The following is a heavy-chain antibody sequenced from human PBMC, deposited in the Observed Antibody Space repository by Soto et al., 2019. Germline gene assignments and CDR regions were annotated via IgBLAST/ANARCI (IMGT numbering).Heavy chain of an antibody. Sequence: QVQLVQSGAAVKKPGSSVKVSCQASGGTFSSYTISWVRQAHGHGLEWLGRIIPIMGIANYAQKFQGRVTITADKSTSTAYMELSTLISEDTGVYYCARSAASLLWFWDLLEYWCQGTLVTVS. CDR1: GGTFSSYT. V-gene: IGHV1-69*02. D-gene: IGHD3-10*01. CDR2: IIPIMGIA. CDR3: ARSAASLLWFWDLLEY. J-gene: IGHJ4*02.